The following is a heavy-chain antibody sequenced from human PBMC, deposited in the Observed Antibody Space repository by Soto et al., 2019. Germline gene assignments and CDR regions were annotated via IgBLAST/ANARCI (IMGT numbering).Heavy chain of an antibody. V-gene: IGHV4-59*02. J-gene: IGHJ3*01. CDR3: ARVWGGAFDF. Sequence: PSETLSLTCTFSGGSVSSHYWSWIRQPPGKGLEWIGYIYYSGSTNYNPSLKSRVTISVDTSKNQFSLKLSSVTAADTAVYYCARVWGGAFDFWGQGTMVTVSS. CDR1: GGSVSSHY. CDR2: IYYSGST. D-gene: IGHD3-10*01.